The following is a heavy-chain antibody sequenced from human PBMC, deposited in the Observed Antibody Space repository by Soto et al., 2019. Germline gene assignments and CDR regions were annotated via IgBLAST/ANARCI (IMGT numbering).Heavy chain of an antibody. CDR3: ARAALVNSYGLPYFEY. Sequence: QVQLVESGGGVVQPGRSLKLSCAASGFTFSSYPMHWVRQAPGKGLEWVAVISYDGSTKYYVDSVKGRFTISRDNSKNTLHLQMNSLRAEDTAVYYCARAALVNSYGLPYFEYWGQGTLVTVSS. J-gene: IGHJ4*02. CDR2: ISYDGSTK. D-gene: IGHD5-18*01. V-gene: IGHV3-30-3*01. CDR1: GFTFSSYP.